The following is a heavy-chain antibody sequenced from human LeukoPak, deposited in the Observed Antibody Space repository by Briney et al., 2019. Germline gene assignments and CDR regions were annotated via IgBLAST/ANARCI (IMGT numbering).Heavy chain of an antibody. CDR1: GGSISSSSYY. Sequence: PSETLSLTCTVSGGSISSSSYYWGWIRPPPGKGLEWIGSIYYSGSTYYNPSLKSRVTISVDTSKNQFSLKLSSVTAADTAVYYCASLGGYYFAGFDYWGQGTLVTVSS. J-gene: IGHJ4*02. V-gene: IGHV4-39*01. D-gene: IGHD3-10*01. CDR3: ASLGGYYFAGFDY. CDR2: IYYSGST.